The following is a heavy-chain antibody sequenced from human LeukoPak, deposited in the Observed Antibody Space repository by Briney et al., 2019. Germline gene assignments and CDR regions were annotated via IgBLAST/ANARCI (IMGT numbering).Heavy chain of an antibody. D-gene: IGHD3-9*01. CDR2: ISSSGSTI. CDR1: GFTFSSYE. Sequence: QAGGSLRLSCAASGFTFSSYEMNWVRQAPGKGLEWVSYISSSGSTIYYADSVKGRFTISRDNAKNSLYLQMNSLRAEDTAVYYCARGGYYDILTGPKYYYYYMDVWGKGTTVTISS. J-gene: IGHJ6*03. CDR3: ARGGYYDILTGPKYYYYYMDV. V-gene: IGHV3-48*03.